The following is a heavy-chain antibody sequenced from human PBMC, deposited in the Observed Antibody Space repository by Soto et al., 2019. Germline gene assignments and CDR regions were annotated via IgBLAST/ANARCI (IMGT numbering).Heavy chain of an antibody. CDR2: ISAYNGNT. CDR1: GYTFTSYG. V-gene: IGHV1-18*01. J-gene: IGHJ3*02. Sequence: ASVNVSCKASGYTFTSYGISWVRQAAGQGLEWMGWISAYNGNTNYAQKLQGRVTMTTDTSTSTAYMELRSLRSDDTAVYYCARDREMRYFDWLLSAHDAFDIWGQGTMVTVSS. D-gene: IGHD3-9*01. CDR3: ARDREMRYFDWLLSAHDAFDI.